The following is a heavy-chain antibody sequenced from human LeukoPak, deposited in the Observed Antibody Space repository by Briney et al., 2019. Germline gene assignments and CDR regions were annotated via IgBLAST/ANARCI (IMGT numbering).Heavy chain of an antibody. Sequence: ASVKVSCKASGYTFTGYYMHWVRQAPGHGLEWMGWINPNNGGTKNAQKFQGRVTMTRDTSITTAYLEVSRLRSDDTAVYYCAKARTVTTRNDYYYYYLDVWGKGTTVTVSS. D-gene: IGHD4-17*01. CDR1: GYTFTGYY. V-gene: IGHV1-2*02. CDR3: AKARTVTTRNDYYYYYLDV. CDR2: INPNNGGT. J-gene: IGHJ6*03.